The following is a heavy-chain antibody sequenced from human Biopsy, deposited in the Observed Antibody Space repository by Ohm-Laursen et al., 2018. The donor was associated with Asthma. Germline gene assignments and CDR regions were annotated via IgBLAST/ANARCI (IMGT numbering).Heavy chain of an antibody. CDR3: ARDSARWLTTSYFYGMDV. CDR1: GFAFRTSA. CDR2: RAYDGSST. Sequence: SLRLSCAASGFAFRTSAMHWVRLAPGKDLEWVAGRAYDGSSTYYGDSAKGRFTVSRDNSKNTLYLQLTGLRAEDTALYYCARDSARWLTTSYFYGMDVWGQGTTVTVS. V-gene: IGHV3-30-3*01. J-gene: IGHJ6*02. D-gene: IGHD5-24*01.